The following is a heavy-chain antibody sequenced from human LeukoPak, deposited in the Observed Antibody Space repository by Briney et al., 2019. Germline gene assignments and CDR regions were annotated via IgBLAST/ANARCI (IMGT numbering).Heavy chain of an antibody. CDR2: IYFSGST. V-gene: IGHV4-59*12. Sequence: SETLSLTCTVSGGSISSYYWSWIRQPPGKGLEWIGYIYFSGSTNYNPSLRSRVTISLDTSKNQFSLKLSSVTAADTAVYYCAGYSSAGYYFDYWGQGTLVTVSS. CDR3: AGYSSAGYYFDY. D-gene: IGHD6-19*01. J-gene: IGHJ4*02. CDR1: GGSISSYY.